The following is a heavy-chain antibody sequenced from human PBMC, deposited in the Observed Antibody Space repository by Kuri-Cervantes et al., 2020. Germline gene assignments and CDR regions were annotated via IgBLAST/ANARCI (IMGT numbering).Heavy chain of an antibody. J-gene: IGHJ3*02. V-gene: IGHV1-18*01. CDR2: ISAYNGNT. D-gene: IGHD1-26*01. CDR3: ARSRKVGAIVTDVFDI. Sequence: ASVKVSCKASGYTFTSYGISWVRQAPGQGLEWMGWISAYNGNTNYAQKLQGRVTMTTDTSTSTAYMELRSLRSDDTAVYYCARSRKVGAIVTDVFDIWGQGTMVTVSS. CDR1: GYTFTSYG.